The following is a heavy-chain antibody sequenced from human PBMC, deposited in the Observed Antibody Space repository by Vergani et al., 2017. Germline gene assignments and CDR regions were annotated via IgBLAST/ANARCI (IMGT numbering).Heavy chain of an antibody. CDR2: ISAYNGNT. CDR3: ATGSPWYYYDSSGPVSCMDV. V-gene: IGHV1-3*01. Sequence: QVQLVQSGAEVKKPGASVKVSCKASGYTFTSYAMHWVRQAPGQRLEWMGWISAYNGNTNYAQKLQGRVTMTTGTSTSTAYMELRSRSSDDTAVYYCATGSPWYYYDSSGPVSCMDVWGQGTTVTVSS. J-gene: IGHJ6*02. D-gene: IGHD3-22*01. CDR1: GYTFTSYA.